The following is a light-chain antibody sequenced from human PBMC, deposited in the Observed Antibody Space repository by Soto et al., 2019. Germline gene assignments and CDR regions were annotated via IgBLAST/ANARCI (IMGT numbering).Light chain of an antibody. J-gene: IGKJ4*01. V-gene: IGKV3-15*01. CDR3: QQDHDWPLT. CDR2: GAS. CDR1: QNINNG. Sequence: EIVMTQSPATLSVSPGERATVSCRASQNINNGLAWYQQKPGQAPRLLIYGASTRATGIPATFSGSGSATEFILTISSLRSEDYAVYYCQQDHDWPLTFGGGTKVEI.